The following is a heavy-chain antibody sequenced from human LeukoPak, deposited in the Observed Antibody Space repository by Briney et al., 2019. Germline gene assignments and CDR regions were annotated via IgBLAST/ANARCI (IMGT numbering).Heavy chain of an antibody. D-gene: IGHD2-21*01. CDR3: ARGDSSSS. CDR2: SRNKANSYTT. J-gene: IGHJ5*02. V-gene: IGHV3-72*01. CDR1: GFTFSDHY. Sequence: GGSLRLSCAASGFTFSDHYMDWVRQTPGKGLEWVGRSRNKANSYTTEYAASVKGRFTISRDDSKNSLSLQMNSLRAEDTAVYYCARGDSSSSWGQGTLVTVSS.